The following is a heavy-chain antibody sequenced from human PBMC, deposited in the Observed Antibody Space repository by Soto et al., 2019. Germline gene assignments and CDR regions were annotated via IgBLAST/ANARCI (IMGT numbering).Heavy chain of an antibody. CDR3: ARHSIHPYNWFDP. CDR2: IYYSGST. V-gene: IGHV4-59*08. J-gene: IGHJ5*02. CDR1: GGSISSYY. Sequence: SETLSLTCTVSGGSISSYYWSWIRQPPGKGLEWIGYIYYSGSTNYNPSLKSRVTISVDTSKNQFSLKLSSVTAADTAVYYCARHSIHPYNWFDPWGQGTLVTVSS. D-gene: IGHD3-3*01.